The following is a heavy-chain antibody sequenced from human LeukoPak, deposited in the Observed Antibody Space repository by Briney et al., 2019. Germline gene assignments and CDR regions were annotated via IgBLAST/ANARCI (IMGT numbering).Heavy chain of an antibody. CDR2: ISSSSSYI. D-gene: IGHD6-6*01. CDR1: GFTFSSYS. CDR3: ARKRSSSSSGYFDY. V-gene: IGHV3-21*01. Sequence: PGGSLRLSCAASGFTFSSYSMNWVRQAPGKGLEWVSSISSSSSYIYYADSVKGRFTISRDNAKNSLYLQMNSLRAEDTAVYYCARKRSSSSSGYFDYWGQGTLVTVSS. J-gene: IGHJ4*02.